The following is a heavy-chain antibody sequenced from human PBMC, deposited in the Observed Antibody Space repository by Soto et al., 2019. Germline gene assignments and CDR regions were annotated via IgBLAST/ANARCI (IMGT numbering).Heavy chain of an antibody. Sequence: GGSLRLSCAASGFIFSDYWMSWVRQSPGKGLEWVANIKQDGSEKYYVDSVKGRFTTSRDNAKTSLYLQMSSLRAEDTAVYFCAKVAYSNAWIFESLGQGTLVTVSS. J-gene: IGHJ4*01. D-gene: IGHD6-19*01. CDR1: GFIFSDYW. V-gene: IGHV3-7*01. CDR2: IKQDGSEK. CDR3: AKVAYSNAWIFES.